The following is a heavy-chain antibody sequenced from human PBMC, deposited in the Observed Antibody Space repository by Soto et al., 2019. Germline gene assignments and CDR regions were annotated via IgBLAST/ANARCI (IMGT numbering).Heavy chain of an antibody. CDR2: ISPAGNSV. CDR3: VRDHLWAFDN. V-gene: IGHV3-48*02. CDR1: GFTFSSYS. D-gene: IGHD7-27*01. Sequence: PGGSLRLSCVASGFTFSSYSINWIRQAPGKGPEWVSWISPAGNSVDYTDSVKGRFTISRDNAENSLYLEMTSLSDEDTAVYYCVRDHLWAFDNWGQGTMVTVSS. J-gene: IGHJ4*02.